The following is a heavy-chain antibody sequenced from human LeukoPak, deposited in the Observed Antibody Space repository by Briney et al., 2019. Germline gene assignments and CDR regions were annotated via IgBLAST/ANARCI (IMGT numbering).Heavy chain of an antibody. J-gene: IGHJ6*03. CDR3: ARLYGDRLAPPYYYYYMDV. Sequence: GESLKISCKGSGYSFTSYWIGWVRQMPGKGLEWMVIIYPGDSDTRYSPSFQGQVTISADKSISTAYLQWSSLKASDTAMYYCARLYGDRLAPPYYYYYMDVWGKGTTVTVSS. CDR2: IYPGDSDT. CDR1: GYSFTSYW. D-gene: IGHD3-16*01. V-gene: IGHV5-51*01.